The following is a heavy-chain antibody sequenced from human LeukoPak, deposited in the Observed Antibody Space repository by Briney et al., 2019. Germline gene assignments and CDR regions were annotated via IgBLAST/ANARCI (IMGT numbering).Heavy chain of an antibody. CDR2: ISWNSDSI. V-gene: IGHV3-9*01. CDR3: AKDRFFYDSGSKAN. Sequence: PGGSLRLPCAASGFTFDDYAMHWVRQAPGKGLEWVSGISWNSDSIGYADSVKGRFTISRDNAKNSLYLQMNSLRVEDTAFYYCAKDRFFYDSGSKANWGQGTLVTVSS. CDR1: GFTFDDYA. D-gene: IGHD3-22*01. J-gene: IGHJ4*02.